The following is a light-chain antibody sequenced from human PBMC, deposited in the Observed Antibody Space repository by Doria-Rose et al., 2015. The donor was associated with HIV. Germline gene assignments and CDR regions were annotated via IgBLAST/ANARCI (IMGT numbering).Light chain of an antibody. CDR3: QSYDSRLSVYV. CDR1: SSNIRAGFD. Sequence: QSVVTQPPSVSGAPGQRVAISCTGSSSNIRAGFDVTWYQQLPRTVPILLIHGNTNRHSGVPDRLSGSKSGTSASLAISGLRAEDEADYYCQSYDSRLSVYVFGTGTKVTVL. V-gene: IGLV1-40*01. J-gene: IGLJ1*01. CDR2: GNT.